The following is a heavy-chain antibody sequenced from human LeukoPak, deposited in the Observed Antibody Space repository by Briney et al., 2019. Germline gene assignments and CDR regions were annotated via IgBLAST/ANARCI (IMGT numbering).Heavy chain of an antibody. V-gene: IGHV3-23*01. Sequence: GGSLRLSCAPSAVASTESATGGGREAPGGGLGWVSAISGSGSTNYADSVKGRFTISRDNSKITLHLQMNRLRDDDTAVYYCARDPSDGTKAFDDWGQGTLVTVSS. CDR3: ARDPSDGTKAFDD. CDR1: AVASTESA. J-gene: IGHJ4*02. CDR2: ISGSGST.